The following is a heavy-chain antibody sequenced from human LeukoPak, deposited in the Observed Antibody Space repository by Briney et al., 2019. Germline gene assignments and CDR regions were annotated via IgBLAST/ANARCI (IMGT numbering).Heavy chain of an antibody. CDR3: ATLWRLGASTGEAFDI. V-gene: IGHV4-59*01. D-gene: IGHD1-26*01. J-gene: IGHJ3*02. Sequence: PSETLSLICSVSSGSITSYYWSWLRQPPGKGLEWIGYIYYSGSTNYNPSVKSRVTMSVDTSKNQFSLKLNSVTAADTAVYYCATLWRLGASTGEAFDIWGQGTMVTVSS. CDR2: IYYSGST. CDR1: SGSITSYY.